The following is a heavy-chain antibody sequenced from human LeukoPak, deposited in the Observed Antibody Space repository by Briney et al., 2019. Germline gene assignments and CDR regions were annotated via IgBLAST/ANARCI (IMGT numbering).Heavy chain of an antibody. CDR3: AKEAMIVVGDAFDI. CDR1: GFTFDDYA. J-gene: IGHJ3*02. D-gene: IGHD3-22*01. CDR2: ISWNSGSI. V-gene: IGHV3-9*01. Sequence: GRSLRPSCAASGFTFDDYAMHWVRQAPGKGLEWVSGISWNSGSIGYADSVKGRFTISRDNAKNSLYLQMNSLRAEDTALYYCAKEAMIVVGDAFDIWGQGTMVTVSS.